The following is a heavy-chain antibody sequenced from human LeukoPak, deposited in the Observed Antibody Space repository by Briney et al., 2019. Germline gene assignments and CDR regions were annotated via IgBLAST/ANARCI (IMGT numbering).Heavy chain of an antibody. V-gene: IGHV4-31*03. CDR1: GGTISSGGYY. CDR3: ARDNTLIDAFDI. J-gene: IGHJ3*02. Sequence: SETLSLTCTVSGGTISSGGYYWSWIRQHPGKGLEWIGYIYYSGSTYYNPSLKSRVTISVDTSKNQFSLKLSSVTAADTAVYYCARDNTLIDAFDIWGQGTMVTVSS. CDR2: IYYSGST. D-gene: IGHD2-2*02.